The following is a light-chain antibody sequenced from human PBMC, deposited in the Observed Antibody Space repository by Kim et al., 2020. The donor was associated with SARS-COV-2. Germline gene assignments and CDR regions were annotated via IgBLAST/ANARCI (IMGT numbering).Light chain of an antibody. CDR2: GAY. CDR1: QTIGSN. V-gene: IGKV3D-15*01. Sequence: SGSPGERATLSCRASQTIGSNLAWYQQKPGQAPRLVIYGAYNRATGIPARFSGSGSGTDFTLTISTLQSEDFAVYYCQQYKNWPLTFGGGTKLEI. J-gene: IGKJ4*01. CDR3: QQYKNWPLT.